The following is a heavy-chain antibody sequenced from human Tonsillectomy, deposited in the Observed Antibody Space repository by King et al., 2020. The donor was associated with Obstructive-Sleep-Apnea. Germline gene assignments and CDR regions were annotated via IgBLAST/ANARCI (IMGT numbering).Heavy chain of an antibody. CDR1: GGSNSTNYW. J-gene: IGHJ5*02. Sequence: VQLQESGPGLVKPSGTLSLNCAVSGGSNSTNYWWSWVRQPPGKGLEYIGDIYHSGSTNYNPSLKSRVTLSVDKPKNQFSLKLSSVTAADTAVYFCAKRDVASGSYYSWGQGTLVTVSS. V-gene: IGHV4-4*02. CDR2: IYHSGST. CDR3: AKRDVASGSYYS. D-gene: IGHD3-10*01.